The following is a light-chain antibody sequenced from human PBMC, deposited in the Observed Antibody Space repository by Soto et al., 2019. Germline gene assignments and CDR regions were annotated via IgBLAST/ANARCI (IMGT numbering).Light chain of an antibody. Sequence: DIQMTQSPSSLSASVEDRVIITCRASQSISNHLNWYQQKPGKAPKLLIFAASSLQSGVPSRFSGSRSGTDFSLTISNLQPEDISTYYCQKYDMEPPGTFGQGTKVDIK. V-gene: IGKV1-39*01. CDR1: QSISNH. J-gene: IGKJ1*01. CDR2: AAS. CDR3: QKYDMEPPGT.